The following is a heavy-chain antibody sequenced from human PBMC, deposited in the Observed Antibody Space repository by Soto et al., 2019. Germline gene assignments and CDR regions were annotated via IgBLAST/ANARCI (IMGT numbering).Heavy chain of an antibody. Sequence: SVKVSCKASGGTFSSYTISWVRQAPGQGLEWMGRIIPILGIANYAQKFQGRVTITADKSTSTAYMELSSLRSEDTAVYYCARRAAATKGEAFQHWGQGTLVTVSS. CDR1: GGTFSSYT. CDR2: IIPILGIA. J-gene: IGHJ1*01. D-gene: IGHD6-25*01. V-gene: IGHV1-69*02. CDR3: ARRAAATKGEAFQH.